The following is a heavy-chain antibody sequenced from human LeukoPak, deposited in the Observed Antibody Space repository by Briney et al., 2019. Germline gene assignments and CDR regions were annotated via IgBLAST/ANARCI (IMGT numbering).Heavy chain of an antibody. D-gene: IGHD3-10*01. CDR1: GFTFSDYY. CDR2: ISSSSSYT. V-gene: IGHV3-11*03. CDR3: ARSRLWVGGGGAFDI. J-gene: IGHJ3*02. Sequence: GGSLRLSCAASGFTFSDYYMSWIRQAPGKGLEWVSYISSSSSYTNYADSVKGRFSISRDNAKNSLYLQMNSLRGEDTAVYYWARSRLWVGGGGAFDIWGQGTMVTVPS.